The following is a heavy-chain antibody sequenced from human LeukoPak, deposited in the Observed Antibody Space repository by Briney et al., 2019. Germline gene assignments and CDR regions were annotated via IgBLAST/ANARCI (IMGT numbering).Heavy chain of an antibody. D-gene: IGHD6-13*01. Sequence: ASVKVSCKASGYTFNGYYLHWVRQAPGQGLEWMGWINPNSGATNYAQKYQGRVSMTRDTSISTAYMELSGLRSNDTAVYYCARSLISSSWYRSDYWGQGTLVTVSS. CDR1: GYTFNGYY. CDR3: ARSLISSSWYRSDY. CDR2: INPNSGAT. V-gene: IGHV1-2*02. J-gene: IGHJ4*02.